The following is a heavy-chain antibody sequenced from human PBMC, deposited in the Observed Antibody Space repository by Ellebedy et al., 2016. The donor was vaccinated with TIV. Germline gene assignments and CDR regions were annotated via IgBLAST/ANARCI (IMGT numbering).Heavy chain of an antibody. CDR3: AKDRFSSAWYGGYFDY. V-gene: IGHV3-23*01. D-gene: IGHD6-19*01. Sequence: PGGSLRLSCAASGFTFNSYAINWVRQAPGKGLEWVSAISGSGGTTYYADSVKGRFTISRDNSKNTLYLQMNSLRAEDTAVYYCAKDRFSSAWYGGYFDYWGQGTLVTVSS. J-gene: IGHJ4*02. CDR2: ISGSGGTT. CDR1: GFTFNSYA.